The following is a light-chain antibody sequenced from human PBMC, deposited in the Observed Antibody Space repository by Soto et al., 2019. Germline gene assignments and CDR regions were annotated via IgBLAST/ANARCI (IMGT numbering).Light chain of an antibody. V-gene: IGLV2-14*01. CDR2: DVS. CDR3: SSYTSSSTPYVV. Sequence: QSVLTQPASVSGSPGQSITISCTGTSSDVGGYNYVSWYQQHPGKAPKLMIYDVSNRPSGVSNRFSGSKSGNTASLTISGLQAEDEDDYYCSSYTSSSTPYVVFGGGTKVTVL. CDR1: SSDVGGYNY. J-gene: IGLJ2*01.